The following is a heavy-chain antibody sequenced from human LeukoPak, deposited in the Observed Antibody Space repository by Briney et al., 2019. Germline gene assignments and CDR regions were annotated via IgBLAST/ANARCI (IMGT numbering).Heavy chain of an antibody. D-gene: IGHD6-19*01. CDR3: ARAPRALRYSSGRSQTYYFDY. V-gene: IGHV4-4*07. CDR2: IYTSGST. Sequence: SETLSLTCTVSGGSISSYYWSWIRQPAGKGLEWIGRIYTSGSTNYNPSLKSRVTMSVDTSKNQFSLKLSSVTAADTAVYYCARAPRALRYSSGRSQTYYFDYWGQGTLVTVSS. J-gene: IGHJ4*02. CDR1: GGSISSYY.